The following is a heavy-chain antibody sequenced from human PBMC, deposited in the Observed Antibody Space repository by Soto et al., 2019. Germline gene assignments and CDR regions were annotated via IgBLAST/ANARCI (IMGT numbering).Heavy chain of an antibody. CDR1: GGTFSCYA. Sequence: SAKVARKGCGGTFSCYAISWVRQAPGQGLEWMGGIIPIFGTANYAQKFQGRVTITADESTSTAYMELSSLRSEDTAVYYCARENTAISFDYWGQ. CDR2: IIPIFGTA. D-gene: IGHD5-18*01. J-gene: IGHJ4*02. CDR3: ARENTAISFDY. V-gene: IGHV1-69*13.